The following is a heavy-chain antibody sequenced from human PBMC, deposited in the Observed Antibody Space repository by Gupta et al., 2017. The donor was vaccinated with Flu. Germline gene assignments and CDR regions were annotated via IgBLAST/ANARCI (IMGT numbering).Heavy chain of an antibody. CDR2: IYSDGST. J-gene: IGHJ4*02. Sequence: EVQVVESGGGLVQPGGSLRLSCAASGLTVSSNYMSWVRQAPGKGLEWVSVIYSDGSTYYADSVKGRFTISRHTSKNTLYLQMNSLRAEDTAVYYCARYVDTEYFDYWGQGTLVTVSS. CDR3: ARYVDTEYFDY. D-gene: IGHD5-18*01. V-gene: IGHV3-53*04. CDR1: GLTVSSNY.